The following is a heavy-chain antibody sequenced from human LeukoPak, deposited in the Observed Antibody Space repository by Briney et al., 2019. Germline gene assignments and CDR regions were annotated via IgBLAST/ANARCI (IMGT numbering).Heavy chain of an antibody. CDR3: ASGGSPGIATAAQYF. V-gene: IGHV3-74*01. D-gene: IGHD6-13*01. CDR1: GFTFSSYW. J-gene: IGHJ4*02. CDR2: INSDGRST. Sequence: PGGSLRLSCAASGFTFSSYWMHWVRQAPGKGLVWVSRINSDGRSTNYADSVKGRFTISRDNAKNTLSLQMNSLRAEDTAVYYCASGGSPGIATAAQYFWGQGTLVTVSS.